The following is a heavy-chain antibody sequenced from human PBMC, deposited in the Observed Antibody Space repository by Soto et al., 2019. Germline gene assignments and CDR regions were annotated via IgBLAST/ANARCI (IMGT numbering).Heavy chain of an antibody. CDR3: AREPVTLTGYYLFDY. CDR1: GGSISSGGYY. CDR2: IYYSGST. V-gene: IGHV4-31*03. Sequence: SETLSLTCTVSGGSISSGGYYWSWIRQHPGKGLEWIGYIYYSGSTYYNPSLKSRVTISVDTSKNQFSLKLSSVTAADTAVYYCAREPVTLTGYYLFDYWGQGTLVTVSS. J-gene: IGHJ4*02. D-gene: IGHD3-9*01.